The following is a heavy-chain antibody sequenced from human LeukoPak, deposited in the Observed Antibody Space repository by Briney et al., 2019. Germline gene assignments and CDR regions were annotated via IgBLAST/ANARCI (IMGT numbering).Heavy chain of an antibody. J-gene: IGHJ5*02. CDR3: ARVLAVALFHNWFDP. V-gene: IGHV4-39*01. Sequence: SETLSLTCTVSGGSISSSSYYWGWIRQPPGKGLEWIGSIYYSGSTYYNPSLKSRVTISVDTSKNQFSLMLSSVTAADTAVYYCARVLAVALFHNWFDPWGQGTLVTVSS. D-gene: IGHD6-19*01. CDR1: GGSISSSSYY. CDR2: IYYSGST.